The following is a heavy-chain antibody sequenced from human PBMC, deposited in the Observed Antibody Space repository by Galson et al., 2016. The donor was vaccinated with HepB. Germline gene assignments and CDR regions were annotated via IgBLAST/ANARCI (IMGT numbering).Heavy chain of an antibody. Sequence: SLRLSCAASGFTFSNYGMHWVRQAPGKGLEWVALIWSDGSIKHNADSVKGRFTISRDNSESTVYQQMNSLGVEDTAVYYCARDRLGGRPTYYYYYDMDVWGQGTTVTVSS. CDR1: GFTFSNYG. J-gene: IGHJ6*02. V-gene: IGHV3-33*01. CDR2: IWSDGSIK. D-gene: IGHD5-12*01. CDR3: ARDRLGGRPTYYYYYDMDV.